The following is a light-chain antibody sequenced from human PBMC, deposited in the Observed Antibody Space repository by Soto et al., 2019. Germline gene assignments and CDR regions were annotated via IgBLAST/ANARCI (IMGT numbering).Light chain of an antibody. CDR2: EVS. CDR1: NIGSKS. V-gene: IGLV2-8*01. Sequence: LTQPPSVSVAPGQTARITCGGNNIGSKSVHWYQQHPGKAPKLMIYEVSRRPSGVPDRFSGSKSGNTASLTVSGLQAEDEADYYCSSNAGSNNLVFGGGTKVTVL. J-gene: IGLJ2*01. CDR3: SSNAGSNNLV.